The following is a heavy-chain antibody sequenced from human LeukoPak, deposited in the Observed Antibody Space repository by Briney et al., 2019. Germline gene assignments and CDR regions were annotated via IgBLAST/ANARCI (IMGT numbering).Heavy chain of an antibody. CDR2: ISWNSGSI. J-gene: IGHJ4*02. D-gene: IGHD2-15*01. CDR3: AKDGTRSGGNFDY. Sequence: GGSLRLSCAASGFTFDDYAMHWVRQAPGRGLEWVSGISWNSGSIGYADSVKGRFTISRDNAKNSLYLQMNSLRAEDMALYYCAKDGTRSGGNFDYWGQGTLVTVSS. CDR1: GFTFDDYA. V-gene: IGHV3-9*03.